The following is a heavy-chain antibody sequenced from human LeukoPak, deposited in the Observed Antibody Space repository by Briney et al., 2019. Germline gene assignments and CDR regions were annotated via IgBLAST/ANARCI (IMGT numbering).Heavy chain of an antibody. CDR3: ARGGEYCSSTSCYMGDAFEI. Sequence: ASVKVSCKASGYTFTGYYMHWVRQAPGQGLEWMGWMNPNSGKTGYAQKFQGRVTITRNTSISTAYMELSSLRSEDTAVYYCARGGEYCSSTSCYMGDAFEIWGQGTMVTVSS. CDR2: MNPNSGKT. J-gene: IGHJ3*02. V-gene: IGHV1-8*03. CDR1: GYTFTGYY. D-gene: IGHD2-2*02.